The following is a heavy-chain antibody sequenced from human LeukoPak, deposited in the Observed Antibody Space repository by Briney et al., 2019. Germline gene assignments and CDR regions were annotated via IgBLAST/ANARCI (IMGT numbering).Heavy chain of an antibody. CDR1: GFTVSSNY. D-gene: IGHD6-13*01. Sequence: GGSLRLSCAASGFTVSSNYMSWVRQAPGKGLEWVSVTYSGGDTYYADSVKGRFTISRDNSKNTLFLQMNSLRAEDTAVYYCARLGMIQAYSTEDYWGQGTLVTVSS. V-gene: IGHV3-53*01. CDR2: TYSGGDT. J-gene: IGHJ4*02. CDR3: ARLGMIQAYSTEDY.